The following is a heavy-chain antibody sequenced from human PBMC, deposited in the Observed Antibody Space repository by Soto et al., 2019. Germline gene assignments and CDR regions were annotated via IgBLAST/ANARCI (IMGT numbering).Heavy chain of an antibody. CDR1: GFTFSDYY. CDR3: ARVGHQGGYYGMDV. CDR2: ISSSSSYT. D-gene: IGHD1-26*01. V-gene: IGHV3-11*05. Sequence: QVPLVESGGGLVKPGGSLRLSCAASGFTFSDYYMSWIRQAPGKGLEWVSYISSSSSYTNYADSVKGRFTISRDNAKNSLYLQMNSLRAEDTAVYYCARVGHQGGYYGMDVWGQGTTVTVSS. J-gene: IGHJ6*02.